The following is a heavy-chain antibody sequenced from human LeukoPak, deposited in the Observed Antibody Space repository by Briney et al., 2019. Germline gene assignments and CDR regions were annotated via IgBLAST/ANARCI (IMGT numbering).Heavy chain of an antibody. D-gene: IGHD3-10*01. J-gene: IGHJ3*02. CDR2: ISAYNGNT. CDR3: ARSGWFGDKRRTDAFDI. V-gene: IGHV1-18*01. Sequence: GASVKVSCKASGYTFTSYGISWVRQAPRQGLEWMGWISAYNGNTNYAQKLQGRVTMTTDTSTSTAYMELRSLRSDDTAVYYCARSGWFGDKRRTDAFDIWGQGTMVTVSS. CDR1: GYTFTSYG.